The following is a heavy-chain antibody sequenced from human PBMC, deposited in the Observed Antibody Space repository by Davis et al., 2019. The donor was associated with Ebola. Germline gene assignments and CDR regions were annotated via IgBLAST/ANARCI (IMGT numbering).Heavy chain of an antibody. J-gene: IGHJ4*02. V-gene: IGHV3-23*01. D-gene: IGHD6-19*01. CDR3: AKLRSGWLLHFDY. Sequence: PGGSLRLSCAASGFTFSSYAMSWVRQAPGKGLEWVSAISGSGSSTYYADSVKGRFTISRDNSKNTLYLQMNSLRAEDTAVYYCAKLRSGWLLHFDYWGQGTLVTVSS. CDR2: ISGSGSST. CDR1: GFTFSSYA.